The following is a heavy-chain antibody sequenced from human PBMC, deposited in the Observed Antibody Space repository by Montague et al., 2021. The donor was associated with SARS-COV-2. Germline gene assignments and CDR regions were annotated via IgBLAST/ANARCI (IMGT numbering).Heavy chain of an antibody. J-gene: IGHJ3*01. V-gene: IGHV1-24*01. CDR3: ATESILGVVIYAFAF. Sequence: SVKVSCKASGYTLSEVPIHWVRQAPGEGLEWMGSFDSEHGETLYTQKFQGRVTTTEDPSTETAYLELSNLISDDTAIYYCATESILGVVIYAFAFWGQGTLVTVSS. CDR2: FDSEHGET. D-gene: IGHD3-3*02. CDR1: GYTLSEVP.